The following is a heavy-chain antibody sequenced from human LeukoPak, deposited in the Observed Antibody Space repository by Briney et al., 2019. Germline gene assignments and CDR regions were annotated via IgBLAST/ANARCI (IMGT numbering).Heavy chain of an antibody. CDR3: ARGWTQHLIDY. V-gene: IGHV4-34*01. CDR1: GGSFSGYY. Sequence: SETLSLTCAVYGGSFSGYYWSWIRQPPGKGLEWIGEINHSGSTNYNPSLKSRVTISVDTSKNQFSLKLSSVTAADTAVYYCARGWTQHLIDYWGQGTLVTVSS. D-gene: IGHD2-2*01. CDR2: INHSGST. J-gene: IGHJ4*02.